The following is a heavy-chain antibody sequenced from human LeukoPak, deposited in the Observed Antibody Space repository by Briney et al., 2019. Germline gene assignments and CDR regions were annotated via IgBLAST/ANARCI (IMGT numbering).Heavy chain of an antibody. D-gene: IGHD5-18*01. J-gene: IGHJ4*02. CDR1: GGSMNINTW. CDR3: ARGVPWIQLWLVDCFDY. Sequence: SETLSLTCAVSGGSMNINTWWSWVRQPPGKGLEWIGEIYHSGSTNYNPSLKSRLTISVDTSKNQFSLNLSSVTAADTAVYYCARGVPWIQLWLVDCFDYWGQGTLVTVSS. CDR2: IYHSGST. V-gene: IGHV4-4*02.